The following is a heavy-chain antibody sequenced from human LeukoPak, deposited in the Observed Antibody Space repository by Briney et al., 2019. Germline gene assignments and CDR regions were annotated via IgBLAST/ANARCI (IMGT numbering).Heavy chain of an antibody. D-gene: IGHD5-24*01. CDR1: GGSFSGYY. V-gene: IGHV4-34*01. J-gene: IGHJ6*03. CDR2: INHSGST. CDR3: ARMAPYYYYYMDV. Sequence: PSETLSLTCAVYGGSFSGYYWSWIRQPPGKGLEWIGEINHSGSTNYNPSLKSRVTISVDTSKNQFSLKLSSVTAADTAVYYCARMAPYYYYYMDVWGKGTTVTVSS.